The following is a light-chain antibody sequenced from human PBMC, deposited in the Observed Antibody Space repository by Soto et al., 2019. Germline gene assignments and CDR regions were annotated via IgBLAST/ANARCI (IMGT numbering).Light chain of an antibody. CDR2: GAS. J-gene: IGKJ1*01. Sequence: EVVVTQSPGTLSLSPGERATLSCRASQSVTSDYLAWYQQKPGQAPRLLIYGASSRATGIPDRFSGSGSGTDFTLTISRLEPEDFAVYYCQQYGSSRWTFGQGTKVDIK. CDR1: QSVTSDY. CDR3: QQYGSSRWT. V-gene: IGKV3-20*01.